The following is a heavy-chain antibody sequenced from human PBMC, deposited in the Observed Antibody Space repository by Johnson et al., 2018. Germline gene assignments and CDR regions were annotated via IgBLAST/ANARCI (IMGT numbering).Heavy chain of an antibody. D-gene: IGHD5-18*01. CDR1: GFTFSSYA. CDR2: ISGSGGST. V-gene: IGHV3-23*04. CDR3: ARARSWGIQLYYYYYGMDV. J-gene: IGHJ6*02. Sequence: EVQLVESGGGLVQPGGSLRLSCAASGFTFSSYAMSWVRQAPGKGLEWVSAISGSGGSTYYADAVQGRCTVSRDNSKNTLYLQMNSLRAEDTAVYYCARARSWGIQLYYYYYGMDVWGQGTTVTVSS.